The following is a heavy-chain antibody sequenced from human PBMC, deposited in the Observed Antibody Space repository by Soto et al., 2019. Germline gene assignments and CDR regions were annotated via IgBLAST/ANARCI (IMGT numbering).Heavy chain of an antibody. CDR3: ARDGSYGEDAFDI. J-gene: IGHJ3*02. CDR1: GGTFSSYA. V-gene: IGHV1-69*13. Sequence: SVKVSCKASGGTFSSYAISWGRQAPGQGLEWMGGITPIFGTANYAQKFQGRVTITADESTSTAYMELSSLRSEDTAVYYCARDGSYGEDAFDIWGQGTMVTVSS. CDR2: ITPIFGTA. D-gene: IGHD2-15*01.